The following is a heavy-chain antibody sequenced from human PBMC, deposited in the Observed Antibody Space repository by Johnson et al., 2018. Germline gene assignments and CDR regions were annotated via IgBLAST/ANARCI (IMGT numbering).Heavy chain of an antibody. D-gene: IGHD3-16*02. CDR3: ARGSRYDYVWGSYRSNYYYYGMDV. CDR2: INHSGST. J-gene: IGHJ6*02. V-gene: IGHV4-34*01. CDR1: GGSSSGYY. Sequence: QVQLQQWGAGLLKPSETLSLTCAVYGGSSSGYYWSWIRQPPGKGLEWIGEINHSGSTNYNPSLKSRVTISVDTSKNQFSLKLSSVTAADTAVYYCARGSRYDYVWGSYRSNYYYYGMDVWGQGTTVTVSS.